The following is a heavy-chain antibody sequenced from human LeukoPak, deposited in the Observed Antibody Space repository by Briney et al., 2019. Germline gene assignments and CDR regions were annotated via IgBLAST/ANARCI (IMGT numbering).Heavy chain of an antibody. CDR3: ARGLGSSWYCDY. CDR1: GFTFSGYG. J-gene: IGHJ4*02. Sequence: PGGSLRLSCAASGFTFSGYGMHWVRQAPGKGLEWLAVTWYDGSNKYYADSVKGRFTISRDNSKNTLYLQMNSLRVEDTAVYYCARGLGSSWYCDYWGQGTLVTVSS. V-gene: IGHV3-33*01. CDR2: TWYDGSNK. D-gene: IGHD6-13*01.